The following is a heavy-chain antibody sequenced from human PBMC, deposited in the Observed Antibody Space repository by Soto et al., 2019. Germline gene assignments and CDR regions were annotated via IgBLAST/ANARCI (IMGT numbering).Heavy chain of an antibody. J-gene: IGHJ4*02. D-gene: IGHD3-22*01. CDR2: ISYSGST. Sequence: SETLSLTCTVSGGSISSFYWSWIRQPPEKGLEWIGYISYSGSTDYNPSLKSRVTISVDTSKNQFSLKLSSVTAADTAEYYCARLYYSYDSSGYYYYFDYWGQGALVTVSS. V-gene: IGHV4-59*08. CDR3: ARLYYSYDSSGYYYYFDY. CDR1: GGSISSFY.